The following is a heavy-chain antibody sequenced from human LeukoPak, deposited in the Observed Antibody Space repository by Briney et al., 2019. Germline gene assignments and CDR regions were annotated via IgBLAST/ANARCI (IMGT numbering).Heavy chain of an antibody. CDR1: GGSISSGSYY. V-gene: IGHV4-61*02. Sequence: SQTLSLTCTVSGGSISSGSYYWSWIRQPAGKGLEWIGRIYTSGSTNYNPSLKSRVTISVDTSKNQFSLKLSSVTAADTAVYYCARVPRWYFDLWGRGTLVTVSS. J-gene: IGHJ2*01. CDR3: ARVPRWYFDL. CDR2: IYTSGST.